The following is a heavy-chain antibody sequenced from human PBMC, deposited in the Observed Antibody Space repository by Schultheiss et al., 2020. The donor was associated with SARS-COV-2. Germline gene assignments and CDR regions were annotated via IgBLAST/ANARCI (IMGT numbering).Heavy chain of an antibody. J-gene: IGHJ6*02. CDR1: GGSVSSGSYY. V-gene: IGHV4-61*01. D-gene: IGHD4-11*01. Sequence: SETLSLTCTVSGGSVSSGSYYWSWIRQPPGKGLEWIGEINHSGSTNYNPSLKSRVTISVDTSKNQFSLKLSSVTAADTAVYYCASTGRLYGMDVWGQGTTVTVSS. CDR2: INHSGST. CDR3: ASTGRLYGMDV.